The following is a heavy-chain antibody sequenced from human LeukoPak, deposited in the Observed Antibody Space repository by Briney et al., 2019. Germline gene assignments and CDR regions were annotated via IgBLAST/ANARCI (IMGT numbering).Heavy chain of an antibody. V-gene: IGHV3-48*03. Sequence: GGSLRLSCGASGFTFSSYDXXWXRQAXGKXLEXXXXXXXXGNTIYYADSVKGRFTISRDNAKNSLYLQMNSLRAEDTAVYYCAKGRYHDSRGYYSLDYFDYWGQGTLVTVSS. CDR3: AKGRYHDSRGYYSLDYFDY. CDR1: GFTFSSYD. D-gene: IGHD3-22*01. J-gene: IGHJ4*02. CDR2: XXXXGNTI.